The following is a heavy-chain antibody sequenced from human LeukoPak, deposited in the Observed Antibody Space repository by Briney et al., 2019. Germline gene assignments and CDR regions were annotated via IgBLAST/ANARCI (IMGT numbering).Heavy chain of an antibody. D-gene: IGHD6-25*01. CDR3: ARDFGSSGVSYYFDY. J-gene: IGHJ4*02. CDR1: GFTFSSYA. V-gene: IGHV3-11*04. Sequence: GGSLRLSCAASGFTFSSYAMSWIRQAPGKGLEWVSYISSSGSTIYYADSVKGRFTISRDNAKNSLYLQMNSLRAEDTAVYYCARDFGSSGVSYYFDYWGQGTLVTVSS. CDR2: ISSSGSTI.